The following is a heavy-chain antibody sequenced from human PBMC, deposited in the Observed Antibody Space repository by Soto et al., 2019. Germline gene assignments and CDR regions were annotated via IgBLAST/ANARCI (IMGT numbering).Heavy chain of an antibody. CDR3: ARGQNSGYVPYIDY. D-gene: IGHD5-12*01. V-gene: IGHV4-59*01. CDR2: IYYSGST. Sequence: PSETLSLTCTVSGGSISSYYWSWIRQPPGKGLEWIGYIYYSGSTNYNPSLKSRVTISVDTSKNQFSLKLSSVTAADTAVYYCARGQNSGYVPYIDYWGQGTRVTVAS. CDR1: GGSISSYY. J-gene: IGHJ4*02.